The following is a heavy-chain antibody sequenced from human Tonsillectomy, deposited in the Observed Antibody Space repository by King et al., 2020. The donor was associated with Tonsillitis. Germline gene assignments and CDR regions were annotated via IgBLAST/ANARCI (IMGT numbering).Heavy chain of an antibody. J-gene: IGHJ4*02. CDR1: GYTFTGYY. V-gene: IGHV1-2*04. CDR3: ARGAPLILWCGEPYFWGGYFDC. CDR2: INPNSGGT. D-gene: IGHD3-10*01. Sequence: QLVQSGAEVKKPGASVKVSCKASGYTFTGYYMHWVRQAPGQGLEWMGWINPNSGGTNYAQKFQGWVTMTRDTSISTAYMELSRLRSDDTAVYYCARGAPLILWCGEPYFWGGYFDCWGQGTLVTVSA.